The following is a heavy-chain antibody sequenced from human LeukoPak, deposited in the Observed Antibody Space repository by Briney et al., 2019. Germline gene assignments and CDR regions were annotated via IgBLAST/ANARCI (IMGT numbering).Heavy chain of an antibody. CDR3: AKGIYSSGWSYFDY. CDR1: GFTFSSYA. CDR2: LSGSGITT. D-gene: IGHD6-19*01. J-gene: IGHJ4*01. Sequence: GGSLTLSCAASGFTFSSYAMSWVRQAPGKGLEWVSTLSGSGITTYYADSVKGRFTISRDNSKNTLYLQMNSLRAEDTAVYYCAKGIYSSGWSYFDYWGNGTLVTVSS. V-gene: IGHV3-23*01.